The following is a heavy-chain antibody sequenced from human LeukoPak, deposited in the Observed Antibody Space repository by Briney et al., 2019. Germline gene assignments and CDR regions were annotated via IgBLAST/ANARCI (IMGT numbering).Heavy chain of an antibody. CDR2: ISVSGNT. Sequence: PGGSLRLSCAASGFTFSSYAMSWVRRGPGKGLEWVSAISVSGNTYHADSVKGRFTISRDSSKNTLYLQMNSLRAGDAAVYYCARGKTGSYYSRSYYMDVWGKGTTVTISS. CDR1: GFTFSSYA. J-gene: IGHJ6*03. CDR3: ARGKTGSYYSRSYYMDV. V-gene: IGHV3-23*01. D-gene: IGHD3-10*01.